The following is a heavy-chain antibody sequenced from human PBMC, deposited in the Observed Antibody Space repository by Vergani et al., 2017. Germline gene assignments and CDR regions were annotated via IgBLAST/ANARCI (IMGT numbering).Heavy chain of an antibody. CDR1: GDSISSNNW. J-gene: IGHJ4*02. CDR3: ARDHSSSYYDSSGYLMGGN. CDR2: IHHSGST. D-gene: IGHD3-22*01. V-gene: IGHV4-4*02. Sequence: QVQLQESGPGLVKPSGTLSLTCAVSGDSISSNNWWSWVRQPPGKGLEWIGEIHHSGSTNYNPSLKSRVTMSVDKSRNQFSLKLSSVTAADTAVYYCARDHSSSYYDSSGYLMGGNWGQGTLVTVSS.